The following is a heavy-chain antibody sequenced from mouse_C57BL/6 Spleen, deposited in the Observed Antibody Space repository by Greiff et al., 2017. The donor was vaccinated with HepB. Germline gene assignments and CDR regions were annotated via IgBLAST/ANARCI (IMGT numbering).Heavy chain of an antibody. CDR3: ARELLRCYYAMDY. CDR2: IYPGDGDT. Sequence: QVQLQQSGPELVKPGASVKISCKASGYAFSSSWMNWVKQRPGKGLEWIGRIYPGDGDTNYNGKFKGKATLTADKSSSTAYMQLSSLTSEDSVVYFCARELLRCYYAMDYWGQGTSVTVSS. CDR1: GYAFSSSW. V-gene: IGHV1-82*01. D-gene: IGHD1-1*01. J-gene: IGHJ4*01.